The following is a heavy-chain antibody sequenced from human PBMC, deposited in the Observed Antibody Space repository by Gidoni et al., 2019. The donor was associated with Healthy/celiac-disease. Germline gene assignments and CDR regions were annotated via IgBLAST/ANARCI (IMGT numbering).Heavy chain of an antibody. D-gene: IGHD7-27*01. CDR1: GGTFSSYA. Sequence: QVQLVQSGAEVKKPGSSVKVSCKASGGTFSSYAISWVRQAPGQGLEWMGRIIPILGIANYAQKFQGRVMITADKSTSTAYMELSSLRSEDTAVYYCAGGQTGERGDDYWGQGTLVTVSS. V-gene: IGHV1-69*04. CDR3: AGGQTGERGDDY. CDR2: IIPILGIA. J-gene: IGHJ4*02.